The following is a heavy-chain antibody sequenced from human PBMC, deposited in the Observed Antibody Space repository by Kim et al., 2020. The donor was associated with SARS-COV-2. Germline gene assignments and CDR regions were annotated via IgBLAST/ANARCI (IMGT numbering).Heavy chain of an antibody. Sequence: SETLSLTCTVSGGSISSSSYYWGWIRQPPGKGLEWIGSIYYSGSTYYNPSLKSRVTISVDTSKNQFSLKLSSVTAADTAVYYCARNAESTQPEDNWFDP. CDR2: IYYSGST. V-gene: IGHV4-39*01. D-gene: IGHD2-2*01. J-gene: IGHJ5*02. CDR3: ARNAESTQPEDNWFDP. CDR1: GGSISSSSYY.